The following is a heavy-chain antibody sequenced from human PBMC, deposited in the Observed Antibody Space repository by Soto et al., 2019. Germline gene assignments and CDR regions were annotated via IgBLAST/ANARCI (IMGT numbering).Heavy chain of an antibody. V-gene: IGHV4-31*03. CDR2: IYYSGTT. D-gene: IGHD3-16*01. CDR1: GGSFSSGGSY. CDR3: ARALGGYNWFDP. Sequence: QVQLQESGPGLVKPSQTLSLTCIVSGGSFSSGGSYWSWIRQHPGKGLEWIGYIYYSGTTYYNPSLKSRIIMSVDTSKNQFSLKLTSVTAADTAVYYCARALGGYNWFDPWGPGTLVTVSS. J-gene: IGHJ5*02.